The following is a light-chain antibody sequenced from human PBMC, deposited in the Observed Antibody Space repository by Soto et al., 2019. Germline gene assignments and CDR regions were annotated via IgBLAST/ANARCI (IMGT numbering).Light chain of an antibody. CDR2: LNRDGSH. J-gene: IGLJ2*01. Sequence: QSVLTQSPSASASLGARVRSTSTLAVGPTNYAIAWHQQQPEKGPRYLMKLNRDGSHSKGDGIPNRFSGSSSGAERYLTISSLQSEDEADYYCQTWGTGIVIFGGGTKLTVL. V-gene: IGLV4-69*01. CDR3: QTWGTGIVI. CDR1: VGPTNYA.